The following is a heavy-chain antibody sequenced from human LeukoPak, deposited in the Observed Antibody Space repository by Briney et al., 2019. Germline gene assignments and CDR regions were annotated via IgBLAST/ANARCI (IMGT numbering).Heavy chain of an antibody. CDR3: ARGDIVVVPAAPNYFDY. CDR2: ISSSSSTI. Sequence: GGSLRLSCAASGFTFSSYSMNWVRQAPGKGLEWVSYISSSSSTIYYADSVKGRFTISRDNAKNSLYLQMNSLRDEDTAVYYCARGDIVVVPAAPNYFDYWGQGTLVTVSS. CDR1: GFTFSSYS. V-gene: IGHV3-48*02. D-gene: IGHD2-2*01. J-gene: IGHJ4*02.